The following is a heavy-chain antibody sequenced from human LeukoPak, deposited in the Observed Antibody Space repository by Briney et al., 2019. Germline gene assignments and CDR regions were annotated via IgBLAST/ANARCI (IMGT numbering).Heavy chain of an antibody. Sequence: NPSETLSLTCAVYGGSVSNYYWSWIRQPPGKGLEWIGEINHGGSTKYNPSLKSRVTISVDMSKNQFSLELSSVTAADTAVYYCARGPASGSNFAWFDPWGQGTLVTVSS. CDR3: ARGPASGSNFAWFDP. J-gene: IGHJ5*02. CDR1: GGSVSNYY. D-gene: IGHD3-10*01. CDR2: INHGGST. V-gene: IGHV4-34*01.